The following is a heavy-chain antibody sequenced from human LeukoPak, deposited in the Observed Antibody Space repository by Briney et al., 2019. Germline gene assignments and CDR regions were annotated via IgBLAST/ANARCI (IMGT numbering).Heavy chain of an antibody. D-gene: IGHD6-13*01. Sequence: ASVKVSCKASGGTFSSYAISWVRQAPGQGLEWMGGIIPIFGTANYAQKFQGRVTITADESTSTAYMELSSLRSEDTAVYYCARGAGIAAAGLEADYWGQGTLVTVSS. V-gene: IGHV1-69*13. CDR2: IIPIFGTA. CDR1: GGTFSSYA. CDR3: ARGAGIAAAGLEADY. J-gene: IGHJ4*02.